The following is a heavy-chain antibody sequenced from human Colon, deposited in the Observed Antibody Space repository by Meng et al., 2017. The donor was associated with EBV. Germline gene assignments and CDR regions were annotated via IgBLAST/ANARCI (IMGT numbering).Heavy chain of an antibody. J-gene: IGHJ4*02. D-gene: IGHD5-18*01. Sequence: QWRLQESGHGLVKPSDTLSLTCAVSGGSISSVYWWTWVRQSPGKGLEWIGEIYHSGSTNYNPSLKSRVTISVDKSKNQFSLKLTSVTAADTAVYYCARGGYYSFDYWGQRTLVTVSS. CDR1: GGSISSVYW. CDR2: IYHSGST. V-gene: IGHV4-4*02. CDR3: ARGGYYSFDY.